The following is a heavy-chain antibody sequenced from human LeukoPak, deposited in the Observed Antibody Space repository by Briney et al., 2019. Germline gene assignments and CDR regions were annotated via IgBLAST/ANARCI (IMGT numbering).Heavy chain of an antibody. V-gene: IGHV3-11*01. Sequence: PGGSLRLSCAASGFTFSDYYMSWIRQAPGKGLEWVSYISSSGSTIYYADSVKGRFTISRDNAKNSLYLQMNGLRAEDTAVYYCARDHQAMGHYYYYYMDVWGKGTTVTISS. CDR3: ARDHQAMGHYYYYYMDV. J-gene: IGHJ6*03. D-gene: IGHD5-18*01. CDR2: ISSSGSTI. CDR1: GFTFSDYY.